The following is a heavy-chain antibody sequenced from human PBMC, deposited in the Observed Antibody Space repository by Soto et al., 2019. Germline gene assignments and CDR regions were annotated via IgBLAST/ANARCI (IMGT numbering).Heavy chain of an antibody. CDR3: ARVVPGAESWFGP. J-gene: IGHJ5*02. CDR2: ISLYSDGT. D-gene: IGHD2-2*01. CDR1: GYTFSNYG. V-gene: IGHV1-18*01. Sequence: QVQLVQSGGEVKRPGASVKVSCKTSGYTFSNYGITWVRQAPGQPLEWLGWISLYSDGTNYAQKFQGRVSMTTDTSTTTAYMELRSLISDDTAVYYCARVVPGAESWFGPWGQVTLVPVSS.